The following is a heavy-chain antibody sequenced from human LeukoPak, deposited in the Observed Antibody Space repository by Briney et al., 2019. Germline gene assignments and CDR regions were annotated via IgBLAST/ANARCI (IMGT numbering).Heavy chain of an antibody. Sequence: GGSLRLSCAASGFTFSSYEMNWVRQAPGRGLEWVSYISSSGGTIYYADSVKGRFTISRDNAKNSLYLQMNSLRAEDTAVYYCARYYLTESLDYWGQGTLVTVSS. CDR1: GFTFSSYE. CDR3: ARYYLTESLDY. CDR2: ISSSGGTI. V-gene: IGHV3-48*03. J-gene: IGHJ4*02. D-gene: IGHD3-10*01.